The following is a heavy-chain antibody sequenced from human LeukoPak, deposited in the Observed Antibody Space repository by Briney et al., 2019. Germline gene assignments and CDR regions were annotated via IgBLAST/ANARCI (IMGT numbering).Heavy chain of an antibody. CDR2: INHSGST. D-gene: IGHD3-10*01. Sequence: SETLSLTCTVSGGSISSSSYYWSWIRQPPGKGLEWIGEINHSGSTNYNPSLKSRVTISVDTSKNQFSLKLSSVTAADTAVYYCARTRYYYNSRSYGAPYYFDYWGQGTLVTVSS. CDR3: ARTRYYYNSRSYGAPYYFDY. CDR1: GGSISSSSYY. J-gene: IGHJ4*02. V-gene: IGHV4-39*01.